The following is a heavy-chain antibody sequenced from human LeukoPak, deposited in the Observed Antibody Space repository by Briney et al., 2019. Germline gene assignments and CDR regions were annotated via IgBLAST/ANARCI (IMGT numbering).Heavy chain of an antibody. D-gene: IGHD3-10*01. CDR3: ARDRGITMVRASYYYYGMDV. CDR1: GGSISSYY. V-gene: IGHV4-4*07. Sequence: KPSETLSLTCTVSGGSISSYYWSWIRQLAGKGLEWIGRIYTSGSTNYNPSLKSRVTMSVDTSKNQFSLKLSSVTAADTAVYYCARDRGITMVRASYYYYGMDVWGQGTTVTVSS. J-gene: IGHJ6*02. CDR2: IYTSGST.